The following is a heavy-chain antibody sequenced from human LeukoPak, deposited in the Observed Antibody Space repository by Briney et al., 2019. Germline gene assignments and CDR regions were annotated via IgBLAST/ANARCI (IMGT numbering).Heavy chain of an antibody. D-gene: IGHD1-26*01. CDR3: ATDGAGGSLDY. V-gene: IGHV3-74*01. Sequence: GGSLRLSCAASGFTFSSYWMHWVRHAPGKGLVWVSRINSGGSSTIYADSVKGRFTISRDNPKNTLYLQMNSLRAEDMAVYYCATDGAGGSLDYWGQGTLVTASS. CDR1: GFTFSSYW. J-gene: IGHJ4*02. CDR2: INSGGSST.